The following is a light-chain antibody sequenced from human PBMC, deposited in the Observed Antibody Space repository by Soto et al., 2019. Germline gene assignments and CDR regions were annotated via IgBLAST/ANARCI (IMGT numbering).Light chain of an antibody. V-gene: IGKV1-9*01. CDR1: QGISSY. CDR3: QQLNSYPIT. Sequence: DIQLTQSPSFLSASVGDRVTITCRASQGISSYLAWYQQKPGKAPKLLIYGASTLQSGVPSRFSGSGSGTELTLTISSLQPEDFATYYCQQLNSYPITFVQGTRLEIK. CDR2: GAS. J-gene: IGKJ5*01.